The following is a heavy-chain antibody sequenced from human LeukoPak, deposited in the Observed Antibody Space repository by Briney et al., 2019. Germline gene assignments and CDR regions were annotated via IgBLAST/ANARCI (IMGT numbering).Heavy chain of an antibody. D-gene: IGHD3-3*01. CDR3: ARLGVGNYFDY. V-gene: IGHV3-48*01. Sequence: GGSLRLSCAASGFTFSSYSMNWVRQAPGKGLEWVSYISSSSSPIYYADSVKGRFTISRDNAKNSLYLQMNSLRAEDTAVYYCARLGVGNYFDYWGQGALVTVSS. J-gene: IGHJ4*02. CDR1: GFTFSSYS. CDR2: ISSSSSPI.